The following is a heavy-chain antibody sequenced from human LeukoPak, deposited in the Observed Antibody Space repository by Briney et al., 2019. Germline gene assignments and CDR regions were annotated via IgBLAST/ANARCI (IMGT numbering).Heavy chain of an antibody. D-gene: IGHD1-1*01. CDR3: ASGSRNWNDSSVDY. V-gene: IGHV1-8*01. CDR1: GYTFTSYD. CDR2: MNPNSGNT. Sequence: GASVKVSCKASGYTFTSYDINWVRQATGQGREWMGWMNPNSGNTGYAQKFQGRVTMTRNTSISTAYMELSSLRSEDTAVYYCASGSRNWNDSSVDYWGQGTLVTVSS. J-gene: IGHJ4*02.